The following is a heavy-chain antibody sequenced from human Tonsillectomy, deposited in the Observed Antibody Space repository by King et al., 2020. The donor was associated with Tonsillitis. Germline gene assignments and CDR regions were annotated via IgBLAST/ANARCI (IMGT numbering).Heavy chain of an antibody. CDR2: IGGRGAKI. V-gene: IGHV3-23*04. J-gene: IGHJ5*02. D-gene: IGHD6-19*01. CDR1: GFTFSDYA. CDR3: AKDKSYSSDWYVLGS. Sequence: DVQLVESGGDLVQPGGSLRLSCAASGFTFSDYAMTWVRQAPGKGLEWVSGIGGRGAKIYNADSVKGRFIISRDNSKNTLYLQMNSLRAEDTAVYYCAKDKSYSSDWYVLGSWGQGTLVTVSS.